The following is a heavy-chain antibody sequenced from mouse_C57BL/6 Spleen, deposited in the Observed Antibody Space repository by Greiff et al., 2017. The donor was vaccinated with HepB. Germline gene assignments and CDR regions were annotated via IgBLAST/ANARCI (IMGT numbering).Heavy chain of an antibody. CDR1: GFTFSSYG. D-gene: IGHD1-1*01. Sequence: EVKVVESGGDLVKPGGSLKLSCAASGFTFSSYGMSWVRQTPDKRLEWVATISSGGSYTYYPDSVKGRFTISRYNAKNTLYLQMGRLKSEDTAMYYCARGGFFTTVVATNWYFDVWGTGTTVTVSS. CDR2: ISSGGSYT. J-gene: IGHJ1*03. CDR3: ARGGFFTTVVATNWYFDV. V-gene: IGHV5-6*01.